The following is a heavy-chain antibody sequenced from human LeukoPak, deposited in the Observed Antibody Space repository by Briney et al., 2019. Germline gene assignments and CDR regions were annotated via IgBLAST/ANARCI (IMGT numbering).Heavy chain of an antibody. CDR1: GGSFSHYY. D-gene: IGHD1-7*01. V-gene: IGHV4-34*01. Sequence: SETLSLTCAVYGGSFSHYYWSWIRQSSGMGLEWIGEINDSGTINYNPSLMSRVTISLDKSKNQSSLKLSSATAADTAVYYCARRWNYGRNYYLDVWGKGATVSVSS. CDR3: ARRWNYGRNYYLDV. J-gene: IGHJ6*03. CDR2: INDSGTI.